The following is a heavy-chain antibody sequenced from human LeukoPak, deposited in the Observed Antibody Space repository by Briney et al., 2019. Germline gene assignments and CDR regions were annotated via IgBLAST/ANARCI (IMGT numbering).Heavy chain of an antibody. J-gene: IGHJ3*02. Sequence: PSETLSLTCTVSGGSISSGSYYWSWIRQPAGKGLEWIGRIYTSGSTNYNPSLKSRVTISVDTSKNQFSLKLSSVTAADTAVYYCARVGTIAASFDIWGQGTMVTVSS. CDR3: ARVGTIAASFDI. CDR2: IYTSGST. V-gene: IGHV4-61*02. CDR1: GGSISSGSYY. D-gene: IGHD6-13*01.